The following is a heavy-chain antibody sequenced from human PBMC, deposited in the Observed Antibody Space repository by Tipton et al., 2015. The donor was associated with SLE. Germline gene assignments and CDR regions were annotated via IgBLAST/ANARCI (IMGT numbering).Heavy chain of an antibody. V-gene: IGHV4-61*09. CDR2: IYYSGST. J-gene: IGHJ3*02. D-gene: IGHD2/OR15-2a*01. CDR1: GGSISSGSYY. CDR3: ARHSSTTLYHDAFDI. Sequence: TLSLTCTVSGGSISSGSYYWSWIRQPAGKGLEWIGYIYYSGSTNYNPSLKSRVTISVDTSKNQFSLKLSSVTAADTAVYYCARHSSTTLYHDAFDIWGQGTMVTVSS.